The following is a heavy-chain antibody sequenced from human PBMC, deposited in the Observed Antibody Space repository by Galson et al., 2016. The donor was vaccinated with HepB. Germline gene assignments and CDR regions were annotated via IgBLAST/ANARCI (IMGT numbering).Heavy chain of an antibody. J-gene: IGHJ5*02. Sequence: SLRLSCAASGFTFNNYAMSWVRQTPGKGLEWVSSIGGSGVSTYYADSVKGRFTISRDNSKNTVYLQMKSLRAEDTATFYCAKSRRGGSGWYFDPWGQGTLVTVSS. CDR1: GFTFNNYA. D-gene: IGHD6-19*01. CDR2: IGGSGVST. CDR3: AKSRRGGSGWYFDP. V-gene: IGHV3-23*01.